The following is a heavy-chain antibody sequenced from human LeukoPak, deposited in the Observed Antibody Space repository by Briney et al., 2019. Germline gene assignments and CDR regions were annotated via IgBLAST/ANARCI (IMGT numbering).Heavy chain of an antibody. CDR1: GFTFRSYS. V-gene: IGHV3-48*01. D-gene: IGHD2-2*01. CDR3: ARDSSTYAGPPDY. Sequence: GSLRLSCAASGFTFRSYSMNWVRQAPGKGLEWVSYIGAAGSTIYYADSVKGRFTISRDNAKNSLFLQMNSLRAEDTAVYYCARDSSTYAGPPDYWGQGTLVTVSS. CDR2: IGAAGSTI. J-gene: IGHJ4*02.